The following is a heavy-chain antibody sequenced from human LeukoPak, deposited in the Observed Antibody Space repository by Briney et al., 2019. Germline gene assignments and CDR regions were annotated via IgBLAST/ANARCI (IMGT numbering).Heavy chain of an antibody. CDR1: GGSISSYY. V-gene: IGHV4-59*08. CDR2: IYYSGST. CDR3: ASGGYSYGYRGGFDY. J-gene: IGHJ4*02. D-gene: IGHD5-18*01. Sequence: SETLSLTCTVSGGSISSYYWSWIRQPPGKGLEWIGYIYYSGSTNYNPSLKSRVTISVDTSKNQFSLKLSSVTAADTAVYYCASGGYSYGYRGGFDYWAREPWSPSPQ.